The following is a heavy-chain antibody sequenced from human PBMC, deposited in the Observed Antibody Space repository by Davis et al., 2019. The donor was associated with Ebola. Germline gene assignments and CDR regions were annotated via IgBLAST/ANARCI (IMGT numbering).Heavy chain of an antibody. CDR3: AKGSVTIFGVAPDYYGMDV. J-gene: IGHJ6*04. CDR2: ISGSSAAT. D-gene: IGHD3-3*01. Sequence: GGSLRLSCAASGFTFSSYAMSWVRQAPGKGLEWVSSISGSSAATYYANSVKGRFTISRDNSKNTLYLQMNSLRAEDTAVYYCAKGSVTIFGVAPDYYGMDVWGKGTTVTVSS. V-gene: IGHV3-23*01. CDR1: GFTFSSYA.